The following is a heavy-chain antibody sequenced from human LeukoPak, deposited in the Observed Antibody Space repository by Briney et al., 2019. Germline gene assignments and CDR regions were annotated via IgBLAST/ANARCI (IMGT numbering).Heavy chain of an antibody. CDR1: GDSVSSNSAT. D-gene: IGHD6-19*01. V-gene: IGHV6-1*01. J-gene: IGHJ4*02. CDR2: TYYRSKWFY. CDR3: ARFLGIGSQRYYFDY. Sequence: SQTLSLTCAISGDSVSSNSATWNWLRQSPSRVLELLGRTYYRSKWFYDNAVPVNSRITVNPDTSKTHFSLQLSSVTPEDTAVYYCARFLGIGSQRYYFDYWGQGTLVTVSS.